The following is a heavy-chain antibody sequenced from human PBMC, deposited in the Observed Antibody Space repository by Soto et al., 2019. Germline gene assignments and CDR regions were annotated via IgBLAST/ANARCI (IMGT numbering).Heavy chain of an antibody. CDR1: GYTFTYRY. CDR2: ITPFNGNT. J-gene: IGHJ3*02. V-gene: IGHV1-45*02. Sequence: SVKVSCKASGYTFTYRYLHWVRRAPGQALEWMGWITPFNGNTNYAQKFQDRVTITRDRSMSTAYMELSSLRSEDTAMYYCARSATYYYDSSASGAFDIWGQGTMVTVSS. D-gene: IGHD3-22*01. CDR3: ARSATYYYDSSASGAFDI.